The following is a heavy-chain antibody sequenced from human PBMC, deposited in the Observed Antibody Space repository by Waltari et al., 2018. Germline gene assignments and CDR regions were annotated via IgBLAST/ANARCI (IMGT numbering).Heavy chain of an antibody. D-gene: IGHD6-13*01. CDR1: GGSFSGYY. Sequence: QVQLQQWGAGLLKPSETLSLTCAVYGGSFSGYYWSWIRQPPGKGLERIGEINHSVSTNYNPSLKSRVTISVDTSKNQFSLKLSSVTAADTAVYYCARGPIAAAGTGGDYWGQGTLVTVSS. CDR3: ARGPIAAAGTGGDY. CDR2: INHSVST. J-gene: IGHJ4*02. V-gene: IGHV4-34*01.